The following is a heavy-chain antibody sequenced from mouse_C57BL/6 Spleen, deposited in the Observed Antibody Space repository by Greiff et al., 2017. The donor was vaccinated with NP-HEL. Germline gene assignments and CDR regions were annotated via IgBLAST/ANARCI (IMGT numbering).Heavy chain of an antibody. CDR3: ASQDERFAY. Sequence: VQLQQSGAELARPGASVKMSCKASGYTFTSYTMHWVKQRPGQGLEWIGYINPSSGYTKYNQKFKDKATLTADKSSSTAYMQLSSLTSEDSAVYYCASQDERFAYWGQGTLVTVSA. D-gene: IGHD3-2*02. V-gene: IGHV1-4*01. CDR1: GYTFTSYT. CDR2: INPSSGYT. J-gene: IGHJ3*01.